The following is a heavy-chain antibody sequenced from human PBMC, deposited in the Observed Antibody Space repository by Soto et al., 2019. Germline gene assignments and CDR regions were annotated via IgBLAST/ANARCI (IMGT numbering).Heavy chain of an antibody. CDR2: IYYSGST. CDR3: ARDSDTMVDY. J-gene: IGHJ4*02. D-gene: IGHD3-10*01. V-gene: IGHV4-61*01. CDR1: GGSVSSGSYY. Sequence: PSETLSLTCTVAGGSVSSGSYYWSRIRQPPGKGLEWIGYIYYSGSTNYNPSLKSRVTISVDTSKNQFSLKLSSVTAADTAVYYCARDSDTMVDYWGQGTLVTVSS.